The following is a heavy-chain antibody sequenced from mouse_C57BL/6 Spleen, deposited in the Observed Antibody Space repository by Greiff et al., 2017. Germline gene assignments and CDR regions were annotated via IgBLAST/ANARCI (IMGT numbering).Heavy chain of an antibody. V-gene: IGHV14-4*01. J-gene: IGHJ4*01. Sequence: EVQLQQSGAELVRPGASVKLSCTASGFNIKDDYMHWVKQRPEQGLEWIGWIDPENGDTEYASKFQGKATITADTSSNTAYLQLSSLTSEDTAVYYCTTLYDYDDYYAMDYWGQGTSVTVSS. D-gene: IGHD2-4*01. CDR1: GFNIKDDY. CDR3: TTLYDYDDYYAMDY. CDR2: IDPENGDT.